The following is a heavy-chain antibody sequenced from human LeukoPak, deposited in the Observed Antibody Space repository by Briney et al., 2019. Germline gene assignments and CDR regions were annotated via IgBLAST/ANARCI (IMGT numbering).Heavy chain of an antibody. CDR3: ARGLRGSLYYYYYYMDV. V-gene: IGHV4-34*01. D-gene: IGHD2-15*01. CDR1: GGSFSGYY. CDR2: INHSGST. Sequence: PSETLSLTCAVYGGSFSGYYWSWIRQPPGKGLEWIGEINHSGSTNYNPSLKSRVTISVDTSKNQFSLKLSSVTAADTAVYYCARGLRGSLYYYYYYMDVWGKGTTVTVSS. J-gene: IGHJ6*03.